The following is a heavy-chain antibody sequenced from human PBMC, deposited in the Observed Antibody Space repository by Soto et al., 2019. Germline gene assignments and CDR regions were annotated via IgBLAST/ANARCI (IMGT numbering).Heavy chain of an antibody. Sequence: EVQLVESGGGLVQPGGSLRLSCEASGFTFRNYDMHLVRQATGKGLEWVSGISAAGDPDYADSVEGRFTISRENAQNSFFLQMNSLRVGDTAVYYCARTDRDFYGLDVWGQGTRVIVSS. CDR1: GFTFRNYD. J-gene: IGHJ6*02. CDR2: ISAAGDP. CDR3: ARTDRDFYGLDV. V-gene: IGHV3-13*05.